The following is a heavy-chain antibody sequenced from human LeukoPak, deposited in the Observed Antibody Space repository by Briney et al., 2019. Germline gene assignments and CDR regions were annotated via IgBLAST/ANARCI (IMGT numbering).Heavy chain of an antibody. J-gene: IGHJ3*02. CDR2: IYYSGST. CDR3: ARGKRGRTTHPDAFDI. D-gene: IGHD1-14*01. CDR1: GGSISSYY. Sequence: PSETLSLTCTVSGGSISSYYWSWIRQPPGKGLEWIGYIYYSGSTNYNPSLKSRVTISVDTSKNQFSLKLSSVTAADTAVYYCARGKRGRTTHPDAFDIWGQGTMVTVSS. V-gene: IGHV4-59*01.